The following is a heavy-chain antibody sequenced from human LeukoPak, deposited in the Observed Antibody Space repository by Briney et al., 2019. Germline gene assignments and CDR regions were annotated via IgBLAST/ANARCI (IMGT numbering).Heavy chain of an antibody. J-gene: IGHJ4*02. D-gene: IGHD3-9*01. CDR1: GFTFSSNG. Sequence: GGSLRLSCAASGFTFSSNGMHWVRQAPGKGLEWVAVISYDGSNKYYADSVKGRFTISRDNSKNTLYLQMNSLRAEDTAVYYCAKGLRYSDNCGQGTLVTVSS. CDR2: ISYDGSNK. CDR3: AKGLRYSDN. V-gene: IGHV3-30*18.